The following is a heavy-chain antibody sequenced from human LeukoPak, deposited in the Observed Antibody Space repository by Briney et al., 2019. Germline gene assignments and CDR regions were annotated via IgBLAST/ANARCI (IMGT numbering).Heavy chain of an antibody. J-gene: IGHJ6*02. CDR3: ARLSSVAARYYYYGMDV. D-gene: IGHD6-13*01. Sequence: ASVKVSCKASGYTFTSYDTNWVRQATGQGLEWMGWMNPNSGNTGYAQKLQGRVTMTRNTSISTAYMELSSLRSEDTAVYYCARLSSVAARYYYYGMDVWGQGTTVTVSS. CDR2: MNPNSGNT. CDR1: GYTFTSYD. V-gene: IGHV1-8*01.